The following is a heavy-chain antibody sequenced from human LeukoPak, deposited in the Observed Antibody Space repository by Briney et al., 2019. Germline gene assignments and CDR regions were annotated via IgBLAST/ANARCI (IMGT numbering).Heavy chain of an antibody. CDR3: ARLVGATGFDY. CDR2: IYYSGST. Sequence: SQTLSLTCTVSGGSISSGDYYWSWICQPPGKGLEWIGYIYYSGSTYYNPSLKSRVTISVDTSKNQFSLKLSSVTAADTAVYYCARLVGATGFDYWGQGTLVTVSS. CDR1: GGSISSGDYY. D-gene: IGHD1-26*01. V-gene: IGHV4-30-4*01. J-gene: IGHJ4*02.